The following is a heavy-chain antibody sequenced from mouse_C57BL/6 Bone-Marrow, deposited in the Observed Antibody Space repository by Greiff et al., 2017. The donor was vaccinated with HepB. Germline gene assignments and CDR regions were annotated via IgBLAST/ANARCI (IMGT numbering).Heavy chain of an antibody. D-gene: IGHD4-1*01. CDR1: GYAFSSSW. CDR2: IYPGDGDT. Sequence: VKLQESGPELVKPGASVKISCKASGYAFSSSWMNWVKQRPGKGLEWIGRIYPGDGDTNYNGKFKGKATLTADKSSSTAYMQLSSLTSEDSAVYFCARRVNWAWFAYWGQGTLVTVSA. J-gene: IGHJ3*01. CDR3: ARRVNWAWFAY. V-gene: IGHV1-82*01.